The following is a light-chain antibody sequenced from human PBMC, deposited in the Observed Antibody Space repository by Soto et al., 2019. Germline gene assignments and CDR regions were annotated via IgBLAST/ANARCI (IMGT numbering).Light chain of an antibody. CDR2: EVS. CDR1: SSDVGGYNY. Sequence: QSALTQPASVSGSPVQSITISCTGTSSDVGGYNYVSWYQQHPGKAPKLMIYEVSNRPSGVSNRFSGSKSGNTASLTISGLQAEDEADHYCSSYTSSSTLVFGTGTQVTVL. V-gene: IGLV2-14*01. J-gene: IGLJ1*01. CDR3: SSYTSSSTLV.